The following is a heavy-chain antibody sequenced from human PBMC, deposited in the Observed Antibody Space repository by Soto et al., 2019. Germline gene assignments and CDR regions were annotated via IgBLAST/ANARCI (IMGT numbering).Heavy chain of an antibody. D-gene: IGHD3-16*02. Sequence: GESLKISCAASGFTFSGSAMHWVRQASGKGLEWVGRIRSKANSYATAYAASVKGRFTISRDDSKNTAYLQMNSLKTEDTAVYYCTRMYGGVIVIPDYYYYGMDVWGQGTTVTVSS. J-gene: IGHJ6*02. V-gene: IGHV3-73*01. CDR1: GFTFSGSA. CDR3: TRMYGGVIVIPDYYYYGMDV. CDR2: IRSKANSYAT.